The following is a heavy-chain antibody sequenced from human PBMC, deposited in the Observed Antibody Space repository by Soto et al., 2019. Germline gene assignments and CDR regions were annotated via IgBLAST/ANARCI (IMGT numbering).Heavy chain of an antibody. D-gene: IGHD3-10*01. Sequence: QVQLVESGGGVVQPGRSLRLSCAASGFPFSDYAMHWVRQVPGKGLEWVAVISFDGSNTYYADSVKGRFTVSRDNSKHTLSLQMSSLRSDDTALYYCAKALRGGCDYWGQGALVTVSS. CDR3: AKALRGGCDY. V-gene: IGHV3-30*18. J-gene: IGHJ4*02. CDR2: ISFDGSNT. CDR1: GFPFSDYA.